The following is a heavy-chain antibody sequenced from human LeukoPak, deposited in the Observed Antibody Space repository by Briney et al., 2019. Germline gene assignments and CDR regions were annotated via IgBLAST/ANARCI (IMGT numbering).Heavy chain of an antibody. CDR3: ARVSQIYGSGSYYYFDY. CDR1: GFTFSSYW. V-gene: IGHV3-7*03. J-gene: IGHJ4*02. CDR2: IKQDGSEK. D-gene: IGHD3-10*01. Sequence: GGSLRLSCAASGFTFSSYWMSWVRQAPGKGLEWVANIKQDGSEKYYVDSVKGRFTISRDNAKNSLYLQMNSLRAEDTAVYYCARVSQIYGSGSYYYFDYWGQGILVTVSS.